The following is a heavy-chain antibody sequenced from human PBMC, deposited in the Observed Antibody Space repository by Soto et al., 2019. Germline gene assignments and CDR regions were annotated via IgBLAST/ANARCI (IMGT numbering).Heavy chain of an antibody. CDR1: GFTFSSYA. CDR2: INQDGNED. V-gene: IGHV3-7*01. Sequence: PGGSLRLSCVASGFTFSSYAVSWVRQAPGKGLEWVANINQDGNEDNLLDSVRGRFTISRDNAKNSLFLQMNSLRVDDTAVYYCARTGDGHHDFLDYWGRGALVTVSS. CDR3: ARTGDGHHDFLDY. J-gene: IGHJ4*02. D-gene: IGHD1-1*01.